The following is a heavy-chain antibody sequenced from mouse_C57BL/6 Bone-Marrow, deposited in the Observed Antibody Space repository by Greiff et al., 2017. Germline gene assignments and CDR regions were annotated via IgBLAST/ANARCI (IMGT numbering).Heavy chain of an antibody. CDR1: GFNIKDDY. Sequence: VQLQQSGAELVRPGASVKLSCTASGFNIKDDYMHWVKQRPEQGLEWIGWIDPENGGTEYASKFQGKATITADTPSNTAYLQLSSLTSEDTAVYYCATGLLPGLFDYWGQGTTLTVSS. J-gene: IGHJ2*01. D-gene: IGHD2-3*01. V-gene: IGHV14-4*01. CDR3: ATGLLPGLFDY. CDR2: IDPENGGT.